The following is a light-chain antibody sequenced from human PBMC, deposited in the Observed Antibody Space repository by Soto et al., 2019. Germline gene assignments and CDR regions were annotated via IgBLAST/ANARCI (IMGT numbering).Light chain of an antibody. CDR2: EVS. Sequence: QSVLTKPASVSGSPGQSITISCTGTSSDVGGSYYVSWFQHHPGKAPKLMIWEVSNRPSGVSNRFSGSKSDNMAYLTISGLQAEDEADYYCSSYSTSHSLVFGTGTKVTVL. J-gene: IGLJ1*01. CDR1: SSDVGGSYY. V-gene: IGLV2-14*01. CDR3: SSYSTSHSLV.